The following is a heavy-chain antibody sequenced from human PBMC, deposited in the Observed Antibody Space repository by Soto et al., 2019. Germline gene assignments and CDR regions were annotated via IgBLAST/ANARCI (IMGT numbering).Heavy chain of an antibody. CDR2: ISYDGSNK. D-gene: IGHD3-22*01. J-gene: IGHJ3*02. Sequence: PGGSLRLSCAASGFTFSSYGMHWVRQAPGKGLEWVAVISYDGSNKYYADSVKGRFTISRDNSKNTLYLQMNSLRAEDTAVYYCARVDYYDSSGPEAFDIWGQGTMVTVSS. CDR1: GFTFSSYG. CDR3: ARVDYYDSSGPEAFDI. V-gene: IGHV3-30*03.